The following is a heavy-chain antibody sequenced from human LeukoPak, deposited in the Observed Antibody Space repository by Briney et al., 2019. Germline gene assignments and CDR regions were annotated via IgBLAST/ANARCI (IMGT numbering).Heavy chain of an antibody. CDR3: ATTNDGGGYQWGDFFDF. CDR2: IIPNLGTT. Sequence: ASVKVSCKASGGTSNSHAISWVRQAPGQGLEWMGRIIPNLGTTNRAQNLQDRVTLTADKSTNTAYMELTSLTSDDTAVYYCATTNDGGGYQWGDFFDFWGQGALVTVSS. V-gene: IGHV1-69*04. J-gene: IGHJ4*02. CDR1: GGTSNSHA. D-gene: IGHD3-16*02.